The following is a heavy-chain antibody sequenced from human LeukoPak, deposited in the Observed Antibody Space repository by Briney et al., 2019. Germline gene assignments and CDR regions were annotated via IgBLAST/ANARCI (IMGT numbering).Heavy chain of an antibody. CDR3: ARGGYSGSYHGFDY. CDR1: GFTFSSYS. J-gene: IGHJ4*02. Sequence: GGSLRLSCAASGFTFSSYSMNWVRQAPGKGLEWVSYISSSSSTIYYADSVKGRFTISRDNAKNSLYLQMNSLRAEDTAVYYCARGGYSGSYHGFDYWGQGTLVTVSS. V-gene: IGHV3-48*04. D-gene: IGHD1-26*01. CDR2: ISSSSSTI.